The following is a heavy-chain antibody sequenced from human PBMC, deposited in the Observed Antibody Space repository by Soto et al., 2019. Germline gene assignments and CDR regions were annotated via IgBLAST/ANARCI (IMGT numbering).Heavy chain of an antibody. J-gene: IGHJ4*02. CDR2: IYSGGST. D-gene: IGHD6-13*01. Sequence: GGSLRLSCASSCFTVISNYMSWVRQAPGKGLEWVSIIYSGGSTYYADSVKGRFTISRDNSRNTLYLQMNSLRAEDTAVYYCARSNIAAVVLDYWGQGTLVTVSS. CDR1: CFTVISNY. CDR3: ARSNIAAVVLDY. V-gene: IGHV3-53*01.